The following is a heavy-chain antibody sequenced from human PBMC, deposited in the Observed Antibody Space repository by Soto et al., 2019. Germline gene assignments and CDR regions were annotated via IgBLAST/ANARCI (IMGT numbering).Heavy chain of an antibody. V-gene: IGHV3-21*01. CDR1: GFTFSSYS. CDR2: ISSSSSYI. CDR3: ARDSVYGGGYCYGFGAYYYYRMDV. D-gene: IGHD3-3*01. J-gene: IGHJ6*02. Sequence: LRRSCAAPGFTFSSYSMNWVRQAPGKGLEWVSSISSSSSYIYYADSVKGRFTISRDNAKNSLYLQMNSLRAEDTAVYYCARDSVYGGGYCYGFGAYYYYRMDVCGQGSKVTVSS.